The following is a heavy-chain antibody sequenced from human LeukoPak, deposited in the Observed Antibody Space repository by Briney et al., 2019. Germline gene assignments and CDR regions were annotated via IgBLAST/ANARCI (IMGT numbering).Heavy chain of an antibody. D-gene: IGHD2-8*01. V-gene: IGHV3-15*01. CDR1: GFTFMNSW. J-gene: IGHJ5*02. Sequence: GGSLRLSCEASGFTFMNSWMSWVRQVPGKGLEWVGHIKSKTDGGTTDYAAPVKGRVTISRDDSKNTLYLQMNNLKTEDTAVYYCTTDEWSWGQGTLVTVSP. CDR3: TTDEWS. CDR2: IKSKTDGGTT.